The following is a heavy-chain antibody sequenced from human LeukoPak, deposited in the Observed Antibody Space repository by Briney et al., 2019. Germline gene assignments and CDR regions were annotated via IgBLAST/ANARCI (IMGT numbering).Heavy chain of an antibody. CDR2: ISSSSSYI. CDR3: AREIGYQLLSNGN. J-gene: IGHJ4*02. D-gene: IGHD2-2*01. V-gene: IGHV3-21*01. CDR1: GLTFSSYS. Sequence: PGGSLRLSCAASGLTFSSYSMNWVRQAPGKGLEWVSSISSSSSYIYYADSVKGRFTISRDNAKNSLYLQMNSLRAEDTAVYYCAREIGYQLLSNGNWGQGTLVTVSS.